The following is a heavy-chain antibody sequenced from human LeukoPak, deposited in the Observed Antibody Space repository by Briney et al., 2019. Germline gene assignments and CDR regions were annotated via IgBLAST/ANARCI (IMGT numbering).Heavy chain of an antibody. J-gene: IGHJ3*02. CDR1: GFTFSSYW. V-gene: IGHV3-7*01. Sequence: GGSLRLSCAASGFTFSSYWMSWVRQAPGKGLEWVANIKQDGSEKYYVDSVKGRFTISRDNAKNSLYLQMNSLRAEDTAVYYCASLTILTGYRDHAFDIWGQGTMVTVSS. D-gene: IGHD3-9*01. CDR3: ASLTILTGYRDHAFDI. CDR2: IKQDGSEK.